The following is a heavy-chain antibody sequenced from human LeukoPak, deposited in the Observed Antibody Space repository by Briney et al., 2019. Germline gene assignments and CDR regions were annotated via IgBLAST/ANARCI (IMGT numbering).Heavy chain of an antibody. J-gene: IGHJ5*02. CDR3: SRELSTGS. V-gene: IGHV3-74*01. D-gene: IGHD2-15*01. CDR2: LNGDGSIT. CDR1: GFTFSRYW. Sequence: GGSLSLSCVASGFTFSRYWMHWVRQAPGTGLVWVSRLNGDGSITNYADSVKGRFTITRDNAKNTLYLQMTSLRAEDTAVYYCSRELSTGSWGQGTLVTVSS.